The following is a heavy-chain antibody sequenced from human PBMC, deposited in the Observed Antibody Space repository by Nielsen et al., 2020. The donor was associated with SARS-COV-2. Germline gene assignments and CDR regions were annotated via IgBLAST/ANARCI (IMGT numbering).Heavy chain of an antibody. V-gene: IGHV3-30*02. CDR1: GFSFSTYG. Sequence: GGSLRLSCAASGFSFSTYGMHWVRQAPGKGLEWVAIIAHDGINDYYADSVKGRFTISRDDSESTLYLQMNGLNTEDTAVYYCAKDQEWLANLDYWGQGTLVTVSS. D-gene: IGHD6-19*01. CDR2: IAHDGIND. J-gene: IGHJ4*02. CDR3: AKDQEWLANLDY.